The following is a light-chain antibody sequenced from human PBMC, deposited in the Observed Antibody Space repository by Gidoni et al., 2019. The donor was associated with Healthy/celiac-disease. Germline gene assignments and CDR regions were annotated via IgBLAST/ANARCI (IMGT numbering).Light chain of an antibody. CDR1: QSVSSY. CDR2: DAS. Sequence: EIVLTQSPATLSLSPGERATLSCRASQSVSSYLAWYQQKPGQAPRLLIYDASNRATGIPISSLEPEDFAVYYCQQRSNWPALTFGGGTKVEIK. CDR3: QQRSNWPALT. V-gene: IGKV3-11*01. J-gene: IGKJ4*01.